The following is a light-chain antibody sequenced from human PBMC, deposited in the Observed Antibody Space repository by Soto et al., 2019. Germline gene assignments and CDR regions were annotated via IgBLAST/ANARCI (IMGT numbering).Light chain of an antibody. CDR1: QSVSTW. Sequence: DIQMTQSPSTLSASVGDRVTITCRASQSVSTWLAWYQQKPGKAPILLIYDASNLQSGVPSRFSGSGSGTEFTLTITSLQPDDFATYYCQQYNTYAVTFGQGTRLEIK. J-gene: IGKJ5*01. CDR3: QQYNTYAVT. V-gene: IGKV1-5*01. CDR2: DAS.